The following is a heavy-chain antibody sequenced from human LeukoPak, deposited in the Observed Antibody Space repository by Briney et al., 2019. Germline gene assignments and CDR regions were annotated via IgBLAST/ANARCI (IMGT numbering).Heavy chain of an antibody. J-gene: IGHJ4*02. CDR1: GFTFSSYW. Sequence: GGSLRLSCAASGFTFSSYWMSWVRQAPGKGLEWVANIKQDGSEKYYVDSVKGRFTISRDNAKNSLYLQMNSLRAEDTAVYYCARGPSIYDSSGYYSDYWGQGTLVTVSS. D-gene: IGHD3-22*01. CDR2: IKQDGSEK. CDR3: ARGPSIYDSSGYYSDY. V-gene: IGHV3-7*04.